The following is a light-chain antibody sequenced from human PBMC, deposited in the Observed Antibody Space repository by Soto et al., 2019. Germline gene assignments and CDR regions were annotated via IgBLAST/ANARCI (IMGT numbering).Light chain of an antibody. CDR3: FSYAGGYSWV. CDR2: DVT. Sequence: QPVLTQPRSVSGSPGQSVTISCTGTASDVGGYDFVSWYQQHPGKAPKLIISDVTQRPSGVPDRFSGSKSGNTASLTISGLQADDDADYYCFSYAGGYSWVFGGGTKLTVL. V-gene: IGLV2-11*01. J-gene: IGLJ3*02. CDR1: ASDVGGYDF.